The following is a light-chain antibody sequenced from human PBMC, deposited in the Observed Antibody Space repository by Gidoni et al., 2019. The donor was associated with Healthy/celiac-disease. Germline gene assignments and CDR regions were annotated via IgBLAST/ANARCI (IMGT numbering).Light chain of an antibody. J-gene: IGKJ1*01. Sequence: ELVMTQSPATLSVSPGERATLSCRASQSVNSNLAWYQQKPGQAPRLLIYGASTRATGIPARFSGSGSGTECTLTISSRQSEDLAVYYCQQYNNWPPGFGQGTKVEIK. V-gene: IGKV3-15*01. CDR2: GAS. CDR1: QSVNSN. CDR3: QQYNNWPPG.